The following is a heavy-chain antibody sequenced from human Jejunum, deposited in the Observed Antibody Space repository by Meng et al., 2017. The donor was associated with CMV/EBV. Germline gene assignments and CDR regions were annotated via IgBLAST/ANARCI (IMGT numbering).Heavy chain of an antibody. V-gene: IGHV4-4*07. J-gene: IGHJ5*02. CDR2: IYSSGST. CDR1: CGSISNYF. D-gene: IGHD2-2*01. CDR3: ARDREWGCTSSSCQTNWFDP. Sequence: VQLQESGRGLVQPSETLPLTCTVSCGSISNYFWNWIRQPAGKGLEWIGRIYSSGSTNYNPSLKSRVTMSVDTSQNQFSLKPNSVTAADTAVYYCARDREWGCTSSSCQTNWFDPWGQGTLVTVSS.